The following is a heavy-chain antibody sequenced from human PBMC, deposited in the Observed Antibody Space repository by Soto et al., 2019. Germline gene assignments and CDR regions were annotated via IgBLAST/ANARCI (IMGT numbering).Heavy chain of an antibody. CDR1: GGTFSSYT. J-gene: IGHJ4*02. D-gene: IGHD1-26*01. CDR2: ISPIFGTP. Sequence: QVQLVQSGAAVKKPGSSVTVSCKASGGTFSSYTISWVRQAPGQGLEWMAGISPIFGTPIYAQKFQERVTITADDSTKTAYMEMNRLISEDTAVYYCARVVVGSRLSLDYWGQGTLVTISS. CDR3: ARVVVGSRLSLDY. V-gene: IGHV1-69*01.